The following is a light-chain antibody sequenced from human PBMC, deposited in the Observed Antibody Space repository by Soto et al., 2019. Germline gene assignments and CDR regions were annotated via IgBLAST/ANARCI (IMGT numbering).Light chain of an antibody. Sequence: DIQMTQSPSSLSASVGDRVTITCRASQGISTYLAWFQQKPGKVPKLLIYAASTLQSGVPSRFSGSGSGTDFTFTISSLQPEDVATYYCQKHNSAPLTFGGGTKVEIK. J-gene: IGKJ4*01. CDR3: QKHNSAPLT. V-gene: IGKV1-27*01. CDR2: AAS. CDR1: QGISTY.